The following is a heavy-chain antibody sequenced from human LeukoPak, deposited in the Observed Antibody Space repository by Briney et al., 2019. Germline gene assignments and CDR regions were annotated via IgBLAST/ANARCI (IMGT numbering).Heavy chain of an antibody. J-gene: IGHJ5*02. V-gene: IGHV1-2*06. CDR3: VRYHGDYVRFDP. Sequence: ASVKVSCKASGYTFTSYYMHWVRQAPGQGLEWMGRIHPNSGGTNYAQKFRGRVSLTRDTSISTAYMELSRLRSDDTAVYFCVRYHGDYVRFDPWGQGTLVTVSS. D-gene: IGHD4-17*01. CDR2: IHPNSGGT. CDR1: GYTFTSYY.